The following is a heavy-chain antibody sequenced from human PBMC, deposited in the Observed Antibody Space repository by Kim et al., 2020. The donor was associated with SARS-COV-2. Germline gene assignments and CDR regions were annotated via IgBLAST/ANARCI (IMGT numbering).Heavy chain of an antibody. CDR1: GGSFSGYY. CDR2: INHSGST. J-gene: IGHJ4*01. CDR3: ASILRGHCSSTSCYGGNY. Sequence: SETLSLTCAVYGGSFSGYYWSWIRQPPGKGLEWIGEINHSGSTYYNPSLKSRLTISVDTSKNQFSLKLSSVTAADTAVYYCASILRGHCSSTSCYGGNY. D-gene: IGHD2-2*01. V-gene: IGHV4-34*01.